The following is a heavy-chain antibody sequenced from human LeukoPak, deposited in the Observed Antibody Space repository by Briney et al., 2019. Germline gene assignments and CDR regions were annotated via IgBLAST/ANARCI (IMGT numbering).Heavy chain of an antibody. Sequence: GGSLRLSCAASGFPFDEHAMHWVRQAPGKGLEWVSGISYSSETIGYVDSVKGRFTISRDNAKNSLYLRMNSLRAEDTALYYCAKDRRPTVSGGYFDLWGRGTLVIVSS. CDR2: ISYSSETI. CDR3: AKDRRPTVSGGYFDL. V-gene: IGHV3-9*01. CDR1: GFPFDEHA. D-gene: IGHD3-10*01. J-gene: IGHJ2*01.